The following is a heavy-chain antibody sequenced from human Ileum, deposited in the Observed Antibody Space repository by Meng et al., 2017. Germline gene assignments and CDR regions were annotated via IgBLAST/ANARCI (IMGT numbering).Heavy chain of an antibody. D-gene: IGHD1-26*01. V-gene: IGHV3-66*02. Sequence: GSWGGLVQPGGSLRLSCAASGFTVSSNYMTWVRQAPEKGLEWVSLLYSGGSTYYTDSVKGRFTISRDNSKNTLFLQMNSLRSEDTALYYCARSLGAGNAFDIWGQGTMVTVAS. CDR3: ARSLGAGNAFDI. CDR1: GFTVSSNY. CDR2: LYSGGST. J-gene: IGHJ3*02.